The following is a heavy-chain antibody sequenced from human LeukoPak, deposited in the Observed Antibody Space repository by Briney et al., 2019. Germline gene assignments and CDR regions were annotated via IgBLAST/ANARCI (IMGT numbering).Heavy chain of an antibody. V-gene: IGHV3-11*01. CDR1: GFTFSDYY. D-gene: IGHD1-14*01. Sequence: GMSLRLSCAASGFTFSDYYMSWIRQAPGKGLEWVSYISSSGSTIYYADSVKGRFTISRDNAKNSLYLQMNSLRAEDTAVYYCARESITGTTFVDYWGQGTLVTVSS. J-gene: IGHJ4*02. CDR3: ARESITGTTFVDY. CDR2: ISSSGSTI.